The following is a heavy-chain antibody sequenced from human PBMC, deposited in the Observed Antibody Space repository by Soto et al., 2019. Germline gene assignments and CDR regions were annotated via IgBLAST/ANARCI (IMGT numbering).Heavy chain of an antibody. CDR2: INAGNSYT. D-gene: IGHD2-2*02. CDR1: GYTFTNYA. V-gene: IGHV1-3*01. CDR3: ARAWGDCSTTSCYMIEH. J-gene: IGHJ4*02. Sequence: QAQLVQSGAEVKKSGASVKVACKASGYTFTNYAIHWVRQAPGQRREWMGWINAGNSYTKYSQKFQGRVTITRDTPAKSDYMELSSLRSEDTAVYYCARAWGDCSTTSCYMIEHWGQGTLVTVSS.